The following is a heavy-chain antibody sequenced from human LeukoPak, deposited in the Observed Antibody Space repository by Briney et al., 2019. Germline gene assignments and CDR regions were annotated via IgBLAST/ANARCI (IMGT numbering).Heavy chain of an antibody. D-gene: IGHD2-2*01. Sequence: ASVKVSCKASGYTFTSYGISWVRQAPRQGLEWMGWINPNSGGTNYAQKLQGRVTMTRDTSISTAYMELSRLRSDDTAVYYCARSIVVVPAGRFDPWGQGTLVTVSS. CDR3: ARSIVVVPAGRFDP. CDR1: GYTFTSYG. V-gene: IGHV1-2*02. CDR2: INPNSGGT. J-gene: IGHJ5*02.